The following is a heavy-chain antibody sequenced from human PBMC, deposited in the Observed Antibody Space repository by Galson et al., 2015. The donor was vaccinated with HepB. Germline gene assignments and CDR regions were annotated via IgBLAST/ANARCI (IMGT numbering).Heavy chain of an antibody. V-gene: IGHV3-21*01. CDR3: ARGQCSGGSCYPYYYYYGMDV. D-gene: IGHD2-15*01. J-gene: IGHJ6*02. CDR1: GFTFSSYS. CDR2: ISSSSSYI. Sequence: SLRLSCAASGFTFSSYSMDWVRQAPGKGLEWVSSISSSSSYIYYADSVKGRFTISRDNAKNSLYLQMNSLRAEDTAVYYCARGQCSGGSCYPYYYYYGMDVWGQGTTVTVSS.